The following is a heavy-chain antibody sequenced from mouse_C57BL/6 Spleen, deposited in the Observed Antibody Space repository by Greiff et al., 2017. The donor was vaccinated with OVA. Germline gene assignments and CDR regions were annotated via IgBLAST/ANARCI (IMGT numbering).Heavy chain of an antibody. D-gene: IGHD1-1*01. V-gene: IGHV5-4*01. J-gene: IGHJ2*01. CDR1: GFTFSSYA. CDR3: ARDITTWGY. Sequence: EVHLVESGGGLVKPGGSLKLSCAASGFTFSSYAMSWVRQTPEKRLEWVATISDGGSYTYYPDNVKGRFTISRDNAKNNLYLQMSHLKSEDTAMYYCARDITTWGYWGQGTTLTVSS. CDR2: ISDGGSYT.